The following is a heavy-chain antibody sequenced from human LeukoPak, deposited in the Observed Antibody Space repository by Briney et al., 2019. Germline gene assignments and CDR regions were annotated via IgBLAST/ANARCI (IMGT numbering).Heavy chain of an antibody. D-gene: IGHD5-12*01. V-gene: IGHV3-48*03. CDR3: ARGRPPSIVAPWT. CDR2: ISSSGSTI. CDR1: GFTFSSYE. J-gene: IGHJ5*02. Sequence: PGGSLRLSCAASGFTFSSYEMKWVRQAPGKGLEWVSYISSSGSTIYYADSVKGRFTISRDNAKNSLYLQMNSLRAEDTAVYYCARGRPPSIVAPWTWGQGTLVTVSS.